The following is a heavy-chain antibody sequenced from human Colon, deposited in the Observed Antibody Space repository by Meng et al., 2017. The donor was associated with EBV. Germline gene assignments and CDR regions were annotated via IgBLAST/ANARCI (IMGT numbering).Heavy chain of an antibody. CDR1: GGCLSGYV. J-gene: IGHJ4*02. CDR2: VSHPGSA. V-gene: IGHV4-34*01. D-gene: IGHD3-9*01. CDR3: ARVPTTGYKDH. Sequence: VIVHYCGAGVLSPWEILSRTCHVNGGCLSGYVWRWVRKPPGKGMEWIGEVSHPGSANYNPSLKSRVTISVDASEKQFSLRLTSVTAADSAVYYCARVPTTGYKDHWGQGTLVTVSS.